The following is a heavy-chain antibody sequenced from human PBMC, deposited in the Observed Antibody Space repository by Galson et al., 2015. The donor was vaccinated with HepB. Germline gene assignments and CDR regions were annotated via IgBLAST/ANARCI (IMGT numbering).Heavy chain of an antibody. CDR1: EYSFTNYW. J-gene: IGHJ2*01. CDR3: ARNWYFDL. CDR2: IDPSDSYT. Sequence: QSGAEVKKPGESLRISCKGSEYSFTNYWISWVRQVPGKGLQWMGKIDPSDSYTNYSPSFQGHVTISPDKSINTAYLQWSSLKASDTAIYYCARNWYFDLWGRGTLVTVSS. V-gene: IGHV5-10-1*01.